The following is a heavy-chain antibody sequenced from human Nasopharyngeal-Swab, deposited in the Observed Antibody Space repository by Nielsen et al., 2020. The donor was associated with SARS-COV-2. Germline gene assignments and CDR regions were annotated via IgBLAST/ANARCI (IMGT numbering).Heavy chain of an antibody. D-gene: IGHD1-14*01. Sequence: WIHQPPGKGLEWIGEIYHSGSTNYNPSLKSRVTISVDKSKNQFSLKLSSVTAADTAVYYCASSSGTPFDYWGQGTLVTVSS. CDR2: IYHSGST. V-gene: IGHV4-4*02. CDR3: ASSSGTPFDY. J-gene: IGHJ4*02.